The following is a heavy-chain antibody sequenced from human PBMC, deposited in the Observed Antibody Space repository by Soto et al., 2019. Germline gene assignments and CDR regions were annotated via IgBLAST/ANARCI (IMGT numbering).Heavy chain of an antibody. CDR1: GFTFSSFG. CDR2: IWYDGSNK. Sequence: GGSLRLSCAASGFTFSSFGMHWVRQAPGKGLEWVAVIWYDGSNKYYADSVKGRFTISRDTSKNTLYLQMNSLRADDTAVYYCARGGNEQNDYWGQGTLVTVSS. D-gene: IGHD1-1*01. CDR3: ARGGNEQNDY. V-gene: IGHV3-33*01. J-gene: IGHJ4*02.